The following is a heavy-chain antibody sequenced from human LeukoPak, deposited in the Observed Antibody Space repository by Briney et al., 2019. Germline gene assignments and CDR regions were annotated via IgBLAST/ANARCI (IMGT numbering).Heavy chain of an antibody. V-gene: IGHV4-4*07. CDR1: GGSISSYY. Sequence: SETLCLTCTVSGGSISSYYWSWIRQPAGKGLEWIGRIYTSGSTNYNPSLKSRVTMSVDTSKNQFSLKLSSVTAADTAVYYCARASAHYDSSGYYGLCFDYWGQGTLVTVSS. D-gene: IGHD3-22*01. CDR2: IYTSGST. CDR3: ARASAHYDSSGYYGLCFDY. J-gene: IGHJ4*02.